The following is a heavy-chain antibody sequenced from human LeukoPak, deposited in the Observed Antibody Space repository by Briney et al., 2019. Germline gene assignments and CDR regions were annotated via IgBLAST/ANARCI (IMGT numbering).Heavy chain of an antibody. CDR3: ARGQDLYDSDRYFDY. V-gene: IGHV3-30-3*01. CDR2: ISYDGSKK. CDR1: GFTFSTYA. Sequence: GRSLRLSCAPSGFTFSTYAMHWARQAPGKGREWVTTISYDGSKKYYPDSVKGRFTISRDNSKNTLYLQMNSLRGEDTAVYYCARGQDLYDSDRYFDYWGQGTLVTVSS. J-gene: IGHJ4*02. D-gene: IGHD3-22*01.